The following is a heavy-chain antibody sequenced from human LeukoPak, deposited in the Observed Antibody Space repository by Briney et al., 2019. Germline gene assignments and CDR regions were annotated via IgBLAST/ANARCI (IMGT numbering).Heavy chain of an antibody. V-gene: IGHV1-69*04. J-gene: IGHJ4*02. CDR3: ARDFFPNWGDSY. D-gene: IGHD2-21*02. CDR1: GGTFSSYA. CDR2: IIPILGIA. Sequence: ASVKVSCKASGGTFSSYAISWVRQAPGQGLDWMGRIIPILGIANYAQKFQGRVTITAEKSTSTAYMELSSLRSEDMAVYYCARDFFPNWGDSYWGQGTLVTVSS.